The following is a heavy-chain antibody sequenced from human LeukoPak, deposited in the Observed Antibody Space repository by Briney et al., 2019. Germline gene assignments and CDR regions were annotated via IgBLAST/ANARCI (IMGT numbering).Heavy chain of an antibody. J-gene: IGHJ4*02. D-gene: IGHD3-16*02. Sequence: SETLSLTCALYGGSFSDYYWTWIRQPPGKGLEWIGEINHSGGTDYNPSLRSRVAISLDTSKKQFSLQLSSVTAADTGVYYCARVSDTMISFGGGISYFDYWGQGPLVTVS. CDR2: INHSGGT. CDR1: GGSFSDYY. V-gene: IGHV4-34*01. CDR3: ARVSDTMISFGGGISYFDY.